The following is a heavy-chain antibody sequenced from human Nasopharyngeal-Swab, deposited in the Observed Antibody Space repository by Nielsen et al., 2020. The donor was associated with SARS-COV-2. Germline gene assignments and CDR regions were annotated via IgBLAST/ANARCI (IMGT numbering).Heavy chain of an antibody. CDR1: GGSISSSSYY. CDR3: ARGYSSDWYPFDY. D-gene: IGHD6-19*01. Sequence: SETLSLTCTVSGGSISSSSYYWGWIRQPPGKGLEWIGSIYYSGSTYYNPSLKSRVTISVDTSKNQFSLKLSSVTAADTAVYYCARGYSSDWYPFDYWGQGTLVTVSS. V-gene: IGHV4-39*07. J-gene: IGHJ4*02. CDR2: IYYSGST.